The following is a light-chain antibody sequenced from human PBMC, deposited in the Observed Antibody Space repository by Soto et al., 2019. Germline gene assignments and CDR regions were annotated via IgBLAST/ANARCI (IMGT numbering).Light chain of an antibody. CDR3: CSYTSTRAWV. J-gene: IGLJ3*02. CDR2: DVS. CDR1: SSDIGRYYY. V-gene: IGLV2-14*03. Sequence: QSALTQPASVSGSPGQSITISCTGTSSDIGRYYYVSWYQQYPGKAPKLMIYDVSNRPSGVSNRFSASKSDNTASLTISGLQAEDEAAYYCCSYTSTRAWVFGGGTKVTV.